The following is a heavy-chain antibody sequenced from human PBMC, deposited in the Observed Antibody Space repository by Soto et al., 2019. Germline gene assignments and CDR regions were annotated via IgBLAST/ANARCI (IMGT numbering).Heavy chain of an antibody. CDR3: ARGTRVIPAESDFDY. CDR1: GFTFSTYW. J-gene: IGHJ4*02. Sequence: GGSLRLSCAASGFTFSTYWMHWVRQAPGKGLVWVSRTNTDGSSTTYADSVEGRFTISRDNAKNTLYLQMNSLRAEDTAVYYCARGTRVIPAESDFDYWGQGTLVTVS. CDR2: TNTDGSST. D-gene: IGHD2-2*01. V-gene: IGHV3-74*01.